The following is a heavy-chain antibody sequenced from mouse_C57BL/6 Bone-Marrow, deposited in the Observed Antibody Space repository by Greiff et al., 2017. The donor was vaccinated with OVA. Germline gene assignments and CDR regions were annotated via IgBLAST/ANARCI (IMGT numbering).Heavy chain of an antibody. CDR3: TRGGSRGFDY. CDR1: GFTFSDAW. CDR2: IRNKANNHAT. V-gene: IGHV6-6*01. J-gene: IGHJ2*01. Sequence: EVMLVESGGGLVQPGGSMKLSCAASGFTFSDAWMDWVRQSPEKGLEWVAEIRNKANNHATYYAESVKGRFTISRDDSKSSVYLQMNSLRAEDTGIYYCTRGGSRGFDYWGQGTTLTVSS. D-gene: IGHD1-1*01.